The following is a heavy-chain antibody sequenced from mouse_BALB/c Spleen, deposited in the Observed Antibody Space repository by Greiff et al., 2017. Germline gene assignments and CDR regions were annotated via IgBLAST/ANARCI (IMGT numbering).Heavy chain of an antibody. CDR1: GYAFSSSW. V-gene: IGHV1-82*01. CDR3: ARGSGSPYYFDY. J-gene: IGHJ2*01. D-gene: IGHD3-1*01. CDR2: IYPGDGDT. Sequence: QVQLKQSGPELVKPGASVKISCKASGYAFSSSWMNWVKQRPGQGLEWIGRIYPGDGDTNYNGKFKGKATLTADKSSSTAYMQLSSLTSVDSAVYFCARGSGSPYYFDYWGQGTTLTVSS.